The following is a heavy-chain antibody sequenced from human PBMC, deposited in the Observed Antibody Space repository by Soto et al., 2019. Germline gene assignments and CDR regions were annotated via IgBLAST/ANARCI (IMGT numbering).Heavy chain of an antibody. CDR1: GYIFTTYW. Sequence: AESLKISCKGSGYIFTTYWIGWFLQMPGKGLEWMGIIYPGDSDTRYSPSFQGQVTISADKSISTAYLQWSSLKASDTAMYYCARHRGPARYFYYYGLDVWGQGTTVTVSS. V-gene: IGHV5-51*01. CDR2: IYPGDSDT. CDR3: ARHRGPARYFYYYGLDV. D-gene: IGHD6-6*01. J-gene: IGHJ6*02.